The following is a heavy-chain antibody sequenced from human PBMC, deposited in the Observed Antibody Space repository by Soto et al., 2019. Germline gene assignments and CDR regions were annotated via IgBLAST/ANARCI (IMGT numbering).Heavy chain of an antibody. CDR1: GGTFSSYA. D-gene: IGHD2-2*01. V-gene: IGHV1-69*13. CDR2: IIPIFGTA. J-gene: IGHJ6*02. Sequence: GASVKVSCKASGGTFSSYAVSWVRQAPGQGLEWMGGIIPIFGTANYAQKFKGRVTITADESTSTAYMELSSLRSEDTAVYYCARGGVDIVVVPAARGYYYYGMDVWGQGTTVTVSS. CDR3: ARGGVDIVVVPAARGYYYYGMDV.